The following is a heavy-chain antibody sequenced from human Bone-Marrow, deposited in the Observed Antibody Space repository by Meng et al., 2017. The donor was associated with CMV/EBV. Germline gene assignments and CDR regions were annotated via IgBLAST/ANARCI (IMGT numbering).Heavy chain of an antibody. CDR1: GFTFNSYG. CDR3: AKDRGGSGSYEVDY. CDR2: IRYDGSNK. V-gene: IGHV3-30*02. D-gene: IGHD3-10*01. Sequence: GESLKISCAASGFTFNSYGIHWVRQAPGKGLEWVAFIRYDGSNKYYADSVKGRFTISRDNSKSTLYLQMNSLRAEDTAVYYCAKDRGGSGSYEVDYWGQGTLVTVSS. J-gene: IGHJ4*02.